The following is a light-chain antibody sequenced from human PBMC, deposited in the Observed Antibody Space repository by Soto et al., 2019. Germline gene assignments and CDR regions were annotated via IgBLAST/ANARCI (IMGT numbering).Light chain of an antibody. CDR1: SSDVGGYNY. Sequence: QSVLTQPASVSGSPGQSITISCTGTSSDVGGYNYVSWYQQHPGKAPKLMIYEVSNRPSGVSNRFSGSKSGNTASLTISGLQAEDEADYYFSSYTSSTTYVLGSGNKVTV. V-gene: IGLV2-14*01. J-gene: IGLJ1*01. CDR3: SSYTSSTTYV. CDR2: EVS.